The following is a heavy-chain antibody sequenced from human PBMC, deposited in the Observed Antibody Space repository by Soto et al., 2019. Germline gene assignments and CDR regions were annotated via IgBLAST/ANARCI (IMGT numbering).Heavy chain of an antibody. Sequence: SGPTLVNPTQTLTLTCTFSGFSLSTSGVDVGWIRQPPGKALEWLALIYWNDDKRYSPSLKSRLTITKDTSKNQVVLTMTNMDPVDTATYYCARRRRAVAAVDYWGQGTLVTVSS. CDR1: GFSLSTSGVD. V-gene: IGHV2-5*01. J-gene: IGHJ4*02. CDR2: IYWNDDK. CDR3: ARRRRAVAAVDY. D-gene: IGHD6-19*01.